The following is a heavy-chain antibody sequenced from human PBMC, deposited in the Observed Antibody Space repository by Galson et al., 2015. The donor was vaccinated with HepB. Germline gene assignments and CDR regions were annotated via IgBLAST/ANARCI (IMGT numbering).Heavy chain of an antibody. CDR3: AKTPYRGYCSGGSCHSGDYFDH. D-gene: IGHD2-15*01. V-gene: IGHV3-9*01. CDR2: ISWDSGTI. CDR1: GSTFSSYG. Sequence: SLRLSCAASGSTFSSYGMHWVRQAPGKGLEWVSGISWDSGTIGYADSVKGRFTISRDSAKNSLYLQMNSLRLEDTAFYYCAKTPYRGYCSGGSCHSGDYFDHWGQGTLVTVSS. J-gene: IGHJ4*02.